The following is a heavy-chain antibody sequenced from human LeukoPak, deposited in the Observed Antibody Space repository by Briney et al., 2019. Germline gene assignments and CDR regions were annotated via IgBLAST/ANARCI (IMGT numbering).Heavy chain of an antibody. J-gene: IGHJ4*02. V-gene: IGHV3-30*18. CDR2: ISYDGSSK. D-gene: IGHD2-2*01. Sequence: GGSLRLSCAASGFTFSSYGMHWVRQAPGKGLEWVAVISYDGSSKYYADSVKGRFTISRDNSKNTLYLQMNSLRAEDTAVYYCAKSGVDTMPYFDYWGQGTLVTVSS. CDR3: AKSGVDTMPYFDY. CDR1: GFTFSSYG.